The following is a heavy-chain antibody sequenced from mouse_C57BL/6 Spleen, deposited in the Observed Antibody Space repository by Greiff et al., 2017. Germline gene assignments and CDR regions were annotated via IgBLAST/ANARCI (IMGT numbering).Heavy chain of an antibody. V-gene: IGHV5-9-1*02. Sequence: EVQLQQSGEGLVKPGGSLKLSCAASGFTFSSYAMSWVRQTPEKRLEWVAYISSGGDYIYYADTVKGRFTISRDNARNTLYLQMSSLKSEDTAMYYCTRDRGSRAFDYWGQGTTLTVSS. J-gene: IGHJ2*01. CDR1: GFTFSSYA. CDR2: ISSGGDYI. D-gene: IGHD1-1*01. CDR3: TRDRGSRAFDY.